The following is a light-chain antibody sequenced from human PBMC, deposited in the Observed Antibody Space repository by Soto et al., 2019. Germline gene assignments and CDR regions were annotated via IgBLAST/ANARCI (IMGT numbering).Light chain of an antibody. CDR1: SSNIGAGYD. CDR3: QSYDSSLSGFGDVV. Sequence: QSVLTQPPSVSGAPGQRVTISCTGSSSNIGAGYDVHWYQQLPGTAPKLLIYGNSNRPSGVPDRFSGSKSGTSASLAITGLQAEDEADYYCQSYDSSLSGFGDVVFGGGTKVTVL. V-gene: IGLV1-40*01. CDR2: GNS. J-gene: IGLJ2*01.